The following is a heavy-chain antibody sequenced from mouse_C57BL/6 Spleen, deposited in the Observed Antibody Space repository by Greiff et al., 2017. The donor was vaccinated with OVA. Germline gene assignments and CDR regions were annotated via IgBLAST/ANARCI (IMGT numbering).Heavy chain of an antibody. Sequence: VQLQQSGPELVKPGASVKISCKASGYSFTDYNMNWVKQSNGKSLEWIGVINPNYGTTRYNQKFKGKATLTVDQSSSTADMQLNSLTSEDTAVYYCAYYGSSYVPFDYWGQGTTLTVSS. D-gene: IGHD1-1*01. V-gene: IGHV1-39*01. CDR2: INPNYGTT. CDR3: AYYGSSYVPFDY. J-gene: IGHJ2*01. CDR1: GYSFTDYN.